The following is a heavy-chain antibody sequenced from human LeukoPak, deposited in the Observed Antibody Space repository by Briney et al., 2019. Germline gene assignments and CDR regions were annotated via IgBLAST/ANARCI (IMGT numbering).Heavy chain of an antibody. J-gene: IGHJ4*02. CDR2: ISSRSSYT. D-gene: IGHD3-10*01. V-gene: IGHV3-11*05. CDR1: GFTFSDYY. CDR3: ARAFEYYYGSVTDY. Sequence: GGSLRLSCAASGFTFSDYYMRWVRQAPGEGLERVSYISSRSSYTDYADSVKGGVTISRDNAKKSQCLQMNRLRAEETEVYYCARAFEYYYGSVTDYWGQGTLVTVSS.